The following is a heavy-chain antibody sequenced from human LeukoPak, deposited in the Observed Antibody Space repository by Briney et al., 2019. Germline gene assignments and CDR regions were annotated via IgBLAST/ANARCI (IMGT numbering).Heavy chain of an antibody. Sequence: GGSLRLSCVASGFSVSGIHMNWVRQAPGKDLEWVSGLYAGGATYYADSMGGRFTISRDNSKNTLYLQMNSLRAEDTAVYFCAKDHSGTYSYYFDYWGQGTLVTVSS. V-gene: IGHV3-66*01. CDR2: LYAGGAT. CDR3: AKDHSGTYSYYFDY. D-gene: IGHD1-26*01. CDR1: GFSVSGIH. J-gene: IGHJ4*02.